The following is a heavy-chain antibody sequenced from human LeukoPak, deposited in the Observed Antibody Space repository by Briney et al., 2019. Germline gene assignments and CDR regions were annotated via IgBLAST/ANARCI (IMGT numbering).Heavy chain of an antibody. CDR3: ARVVDDFWSGQYYFDY. CDR1: GFTFSSYW. V-gene: IGHV3-7*01. J-gene: IGHJ4*02. Sequence: GGSLRLSCAASGFTFSSYWMSWVRQAPGKGLEWVANIKQDGSEKYYVDSVKGRFTISRDNAKNSLYLQMNSLRAEDTAVYYCARVVDDFWSGQYYFDYWGQGTLVTVSS. CDR2: IKQDGSEK. D-gene: IGHD3-3*01.